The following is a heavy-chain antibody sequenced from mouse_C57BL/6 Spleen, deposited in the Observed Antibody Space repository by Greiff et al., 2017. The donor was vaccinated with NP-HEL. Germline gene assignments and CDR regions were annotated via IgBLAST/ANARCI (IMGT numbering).Heavy chain of an antibody. CDR2: ISSGSSTI. CDR3: ARSSGTWGYFDV. V-gene: IGHV5-17*01. D-gene: IGHD4-1*01. J-gene: IGHJ1*03. CDR1: GFTFSDYG. Sequence: EVKLVESGGGLVKPGGSLKLSCAASGFTFSDYGMHWVRQAPEKGLEWVAYISSGSSTIYYADTVKGRFTISRDNAKNTLFLQMTSLRSEDTAMYYCARSSGTWGYFDVWGTGTTVTVSS.